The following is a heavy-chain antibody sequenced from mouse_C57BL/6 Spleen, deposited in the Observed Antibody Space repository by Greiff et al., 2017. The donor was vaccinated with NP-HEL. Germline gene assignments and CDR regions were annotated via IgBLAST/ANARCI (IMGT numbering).Heavy chain of an antibody. Sequence: QVQLQQSGPELVKPGASVKISCKASGYAFSSSWMNWVKQRPGKGLEWIGRIYPGDGDTNYNGKFKGKATLTADKSSNTAYMQLSSLTSEDSAVYFCARSRDNWYFGVWGTGTTVTVSS. J-gene: IGHJ1*03. CDR1: GYAFSSSW. CDR3: ARSRDNWYFGV. CDR2: IYPGDGDT. D-gene: IGHD3-3*01. V-gene: IGHV1-82*01.